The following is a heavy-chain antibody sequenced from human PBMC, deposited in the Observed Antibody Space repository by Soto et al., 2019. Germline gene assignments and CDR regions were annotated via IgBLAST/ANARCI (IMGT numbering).Heavy chain of an antibody. Sequence: ASVKVSCKVSGYTLTELSMHWVRQAPGKGLEWMGGFDPEDGETIYAQKFQRRVTMTEDTSTDTAYMELSSLRSEDTAVYYCARSIVVVTALDYWGQGTLVTVSS. CDR3: ARSIVVVTALDY. V-gene: IGHV1-24*01. D-gene: IGHD2-21*02. CDR1: GYTLTELS. CDR2: FDPEDGET. J-gene: IGHJ4*02.